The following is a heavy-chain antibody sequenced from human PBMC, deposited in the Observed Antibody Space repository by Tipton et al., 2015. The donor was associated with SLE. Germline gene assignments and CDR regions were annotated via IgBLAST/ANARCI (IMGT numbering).Heavy chain of an antibody. J-gene: IGHJ4*02. D-gene: IGHD2-8*01. CDR3: ARGVGFCTNGVCYYYFDY. CDR1: GLNLNSYN. V-gene: IGHV3-21*06. Sequence: SLRLSCAASGLNLNSYNMNWVRQAPGKGLEWVSSITSDTGYIYYADSVKGRFTISGDNAKNSLYLQMNSLRAEDTAVYYCARGVGFCTNGVCYYYFDYWGQGTLVTVSS. CDR2: ITSDTGYI.